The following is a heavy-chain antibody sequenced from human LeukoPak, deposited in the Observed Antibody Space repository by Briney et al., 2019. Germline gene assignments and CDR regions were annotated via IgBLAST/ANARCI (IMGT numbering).Heavy chain of an antibody. CDR3: ARSVAPGAIRDYFDY. CDR1: GGTLSRYA. CDR2: IIPIFGTA. J-gene: IGHJ4*02. Sequence: GASVKVSCKASGGTLSRYAISWGRQAPGQGLEWMGGIIPIFGTANYAQKFQGRVTITADESTSTAYMELSSLRSEDTAVYYCARSVAPGAIRDYFDYWGQGTLVTVSS. D-gene: IGHD2-2*02. V-gene: IGHV1-69*13.